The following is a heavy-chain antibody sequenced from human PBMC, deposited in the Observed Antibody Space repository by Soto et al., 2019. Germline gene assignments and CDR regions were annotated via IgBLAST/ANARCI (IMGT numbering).Heavy chain of an antibody. CDR3: AKDFWSGYYNGLDAFDI. V-gene: IGHV3-23*01. D-gene: IGHD3-3*01. J-gene: IGHJ3*02. CDR1: GFTFSSYA. CDR2: ISGSGGST. Sequence: GGSLRLSCAASGFTFSSYAMSWVRQAPGKGLEWVSAISGSGGSTYYADSVKGRFTISRDNSKNTLYLQMNSLRAEDTAVYYCAKDFWSGYYNGLDAFDIWGQGTMVTVSS.